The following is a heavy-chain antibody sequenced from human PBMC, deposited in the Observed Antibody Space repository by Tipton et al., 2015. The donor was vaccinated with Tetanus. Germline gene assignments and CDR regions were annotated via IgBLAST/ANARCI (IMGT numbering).Heavy chain of an antibody. CDR1: GGSFSGYY. Sequence: TLSLTCAVYGGSFSGYYWSWIRQPPGKGLEWIGYIYHSGSTYYNPSLKSRVTISVDRSKNQFSLKLSSVTAADTAVYYCARGGGGDYGGNWFDPWGQGTLVTVSS. V-gene: IGHV4-34*01. CDR2: IYHSGST. J-gene: IGHJ5*02. CDR3: ARGGGGDYGGNWFDP. D-gene: IGHD4-17*01.